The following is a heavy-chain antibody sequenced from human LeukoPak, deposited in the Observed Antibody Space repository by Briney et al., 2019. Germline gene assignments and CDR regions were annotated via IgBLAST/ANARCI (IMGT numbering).Heavy chain of an antibody. J-gene: IGHJ6*02. V-gene: IGHV4-59*06. D-gene: IGHD2-15*01. CDR2: IYYSGST. CDR3: KGNMLPMPSLYGMDV. Sequence: SETLSLTCTVSGGSISSYYWSWIRQPPGKGLEWIGYIYYSGSTYYNPSLKSRVTISVDTSKNQFSLKLSSVTAADTAVYYCKGNMLPMPSLYGMDVWGQGTTVTVSS. CDR1: GGSISSYY.